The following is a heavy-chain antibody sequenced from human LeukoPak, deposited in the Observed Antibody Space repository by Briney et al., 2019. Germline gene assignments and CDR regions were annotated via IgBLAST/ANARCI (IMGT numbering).Heavy chain of an antibody. CDR1: GYTFTGYY. D-gene: IGHD6-13*01. CDR2: FDPEDGET. CDR3: ATPGTAAGLYYFDY. V-gene: IGHV1-24*01. Sequence: GASVKVSCKASGYTFTGYYMHWVRQAPGKGLEWMGGFDPEDGETIYAQKFQGRVTMTEDTSTDTAYMELSSLRSEDTAVYYCATPGTAAGLYYFDYWGQGTLVTVSS. J-gene: IGHJ4*02.